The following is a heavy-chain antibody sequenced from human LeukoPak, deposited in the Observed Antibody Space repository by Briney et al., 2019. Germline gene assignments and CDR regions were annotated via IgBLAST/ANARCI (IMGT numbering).Heavy chain of an antibody. V-gene: IGHV4-59*11. CDR1: GGSISSHY. D-gene: IGHD6-19*01. CDR2: IFYSGST. J-gene: IGHJ2*01. CDR3: ARVGYSSGWSHFDL. Sequence: KPSETLSLTCTVSGGSISSHYWSWIRQPPGKGLEWIAYIFYSGSTNYNPSLKNRVTISVDTSKNQFSLKLSSVTAADTAVYYCARVGYSSGWSHFDLWGRGTLVTVSS.